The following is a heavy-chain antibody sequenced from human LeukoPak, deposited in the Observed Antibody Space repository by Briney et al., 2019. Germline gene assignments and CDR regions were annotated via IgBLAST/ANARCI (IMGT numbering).Heavy chain of an antibody. Sequence: SETLSLTCTVSGGSISSYYWSWIRQPPGKGLEWIGYIYYSGSTNYNPSLKSRVTISVDTSKNQFSLKLSSVTAADTAVYYCARVTMAAEYYYDSSGYYSIFDYWGQGTLVTVSS. D-gene: IGHD3-22*01. V-gene: IGHV4-59*01. CDR3: ARVTMAAEYYYDSSGYYSIFDY. CDR1: GGSISSYY. J-gene: IGHJ4*02. CDR2: IYYSGST.